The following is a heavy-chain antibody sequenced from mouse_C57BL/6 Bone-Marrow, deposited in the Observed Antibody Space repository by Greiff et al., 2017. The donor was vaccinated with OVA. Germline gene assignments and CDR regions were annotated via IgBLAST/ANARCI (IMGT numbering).Heavy chain of an antibody. CDR2: IFPGDGDT. V-gene: IGHV1-80*01. J-gene: IGHJ2*01. CDR3: TRGEF. Sequence: VQRVESGAELVKPGASVKISCTASGYAFSNYWMNWVKQRPGKGLEWIGQIFPGDGDTNYNGKIKGQATLTADKSDSTAYMKVSSLTSEDSAVYFCTRGEFWGQGTTLTVSS. CDR1: GYAFSNYW.